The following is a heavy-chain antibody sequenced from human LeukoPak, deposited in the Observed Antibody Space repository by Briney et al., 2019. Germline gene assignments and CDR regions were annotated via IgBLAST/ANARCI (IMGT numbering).Heavy chain of an antibody. CDR3: TLYNY. D-gene: IGHD2-2*02. Sequence: ASVKVSCKASGYSFTCQDVHWVRQAPGLRLEWLGCINPDNGYTTYSQEFQGRVTITRDTSASTAYMELSSLRSEDLAVYYCTLYNYWGQGTLVTVSS. J-gene: IGHJ4*02. CDR2: INPDNGYT. V-gene: IGHV1-3*03. CDR1: GYSFTCQD.